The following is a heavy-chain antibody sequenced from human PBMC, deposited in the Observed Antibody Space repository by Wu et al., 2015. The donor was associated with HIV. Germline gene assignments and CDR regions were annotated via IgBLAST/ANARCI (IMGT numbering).Heavy chain of an antibody. D-gene: IGHD2-15*01. J-gene: IGHJ4*02. CDR2: IIPFFGTP. Sequence: QVQLVQSGAEVKKPGSSVKVSCKTSGGTFSDYAINWVRQAPGQGLEWMGGIIPFFGTPNYAQKFQGRVTITADESTSTAYMELSSLRSEDTAVYFCARRVYCSGGXCYTYSNYYFDYWGQGTLVTVSS. V-gene: IGHV1-69*12. CDR1: GGTFSDYA. CDR3: ARRVYCSGGXCYTYSNYYFDY.